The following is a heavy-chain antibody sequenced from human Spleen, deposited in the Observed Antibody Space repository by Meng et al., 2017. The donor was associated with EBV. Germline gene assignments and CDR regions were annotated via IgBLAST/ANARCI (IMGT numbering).Heavy chain of an antibody. V-gene: IGHV4-39*01. Sequence: PVRESGPGQVKPSETLSLTCTVSGDSISSFYYWGWIRQPPGRGLEWIGSVHYTGSTYYSPSLKSRVTVSVDTSKNQFSLRLTSVTAADTAVYYCARPFPSWQSPRLDPFGAWGQGTLVTVSS. CDR1: GDSISSFYY. J-gene: IGHJ5*02. D-gene: IGHD6-19*01. CDR2: VHYTGST. CDR3: ARPFPSWQSPRLDPFGA.